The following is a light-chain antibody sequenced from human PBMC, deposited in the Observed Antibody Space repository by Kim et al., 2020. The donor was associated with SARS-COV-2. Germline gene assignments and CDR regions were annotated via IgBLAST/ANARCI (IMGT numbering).Light chain of an antibody. Sequence: VALGQTVRITCQGDSLRSYYATWYQQKPGQAPIGVIYGKNNRPSGIPDRFSGSSAGNTASLTITGTQAGDEADYYCNSRDSNDNVVFGGGTQLTVL. CDR2: GKN. V-gene: IGLV3-19*01. CDR1: SLRSYY. J-gene: IGLJ2*01. CDR3: NSRDSNDNVV.